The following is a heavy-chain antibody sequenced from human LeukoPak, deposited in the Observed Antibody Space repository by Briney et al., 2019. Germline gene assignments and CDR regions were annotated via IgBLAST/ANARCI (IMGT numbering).Heavy chain of an antibody. CDR2: ISAYNGNT. J-gene: IGHJ4*02. CDR3: AREVVVTALIDY. D-gene: IGHD2-21*02. Sequence: MGWISAYNGNTNYAQKLQGRVTMTTDTSTSAAYMELRSLRSDDTAVYYCAREVVVTALIDYWGQGTLVTVSS. V-gene: IGHV1-18*01.